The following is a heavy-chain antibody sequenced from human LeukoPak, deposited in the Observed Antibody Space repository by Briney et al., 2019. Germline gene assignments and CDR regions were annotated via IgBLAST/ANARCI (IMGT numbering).Heavy chain of an antibody. CDR3: ARLYDSSGYLFDY. CDR1: GFTVSSNY. V-gene: IGHV3-53*01. Sequence: GGSLRLSCAASGFTVSSNYMSWVRQAPGKGLEWVSVIYSGGSTYYADSVKGRFTTSRDNSKNTLYLQMNSLGAEDTAVYYCARLYDSSGYLFDYWGQGTLVTVSS. J-gene: IGHJ4*02. D-gene: IGHD3-22*01. CDR2: IYSGGST.